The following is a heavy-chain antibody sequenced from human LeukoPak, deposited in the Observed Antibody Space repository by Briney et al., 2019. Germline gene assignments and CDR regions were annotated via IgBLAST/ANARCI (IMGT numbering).Heavy chain of an antibody. CDR2: IHHSGST. CDR3: ARAQDFSDSSGPNYLDF. CDR1: GVSISGYY. D-gene: IGHD3-22*01. V-gene: IGHV4-59*08. J-gene: IGHJ4*02. Sequence: SETLSLTCTVSGVSISGYYWHWIRQPPGKGLEWIAYIHHSGSTNYNPSLNSRVTISIDTSKNQFSLKLLSVTAADTAVYYCARAQDFSDSSGPNYLDFWGQGILVTVSS.